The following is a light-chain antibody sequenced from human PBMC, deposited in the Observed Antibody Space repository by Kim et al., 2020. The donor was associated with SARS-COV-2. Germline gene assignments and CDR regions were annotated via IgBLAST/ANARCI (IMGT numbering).Light chain of an antibody. CDR3: QQHHSWPPYT. CDR2: GAS. CDR1: ESVRSN. J-gene: IGKJ2*01. Sequence: VSHGERATLSCRASESVRSNLAWFQQKPGQAPRLLIYGASMRATGVPARFSGSGSGTEFTLTISSLQSEDFAVYYCQQHHSWPPYTFGQGTKLEI. V-gene: IGKV3-15*01.